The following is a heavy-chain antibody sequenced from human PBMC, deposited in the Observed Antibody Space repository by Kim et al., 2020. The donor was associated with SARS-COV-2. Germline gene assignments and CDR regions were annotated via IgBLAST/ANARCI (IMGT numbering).Heavy chain of an antibody. V-gene: IGHV4-39*02. CDR2: IYYSGST. CDR1: GGSISSSSYY. D-gene: IGHD6-19*01. Sequence: SETLSLTCTVSGGSISSSSYYWGWIRQPPGKGLEWIGSIYYSGSTYYNPSLKSRVTISVDTSKNQFSLKLSSVTAADTAVYYCAREEGWRGLDYWGQGTLVTVSS. J-gene: IGHJ4*02. CDR3: AREEGWRGLDY.